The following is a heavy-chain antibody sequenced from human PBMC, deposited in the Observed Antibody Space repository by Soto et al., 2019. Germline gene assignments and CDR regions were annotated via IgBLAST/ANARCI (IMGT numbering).Heavy chain of an antibody. J-gene: IGHJ1*01. V-gene: IGHV3-30*02. CDR1: GFTFSDYG. CDR3: AKERFQ. CDR2: IWYDGSEK. Sequence: QVQLVESGGGVVQPGASLRLSCAASGFTFSDYGMHWVRQAPGKGLQWVALIWYDGSEKRYAESVKGRFTVSRDNAKNTVYLQMNGLGVEDTAFYYCAKERFQ.